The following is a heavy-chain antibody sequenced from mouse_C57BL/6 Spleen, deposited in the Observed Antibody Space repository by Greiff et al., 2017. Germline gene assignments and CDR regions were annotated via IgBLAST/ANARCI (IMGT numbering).Heavy chain of an antibody. Sequence: VQLQQPGAELVRPGSSVKLSCKASGYTFTSYWMHWVKQRPIQGLEWIGNIDPSDSETHYNQKFKDKATLTVDKSSSTAYMQLSSLTSEDSAVYDCARGVPYYGSYYFDYWGQGTTLTVSS. J-gene: IGHJ2*01. V-gene: IGHV1-52*01. CDR2: IDPSDSET. D-gene: IGHD1-1*01. CDR1: GYTFTSYW. CDR3: ARGVPYYGSYYFDY.